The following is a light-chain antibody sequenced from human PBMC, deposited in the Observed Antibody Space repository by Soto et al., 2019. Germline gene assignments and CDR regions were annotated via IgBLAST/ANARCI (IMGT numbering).Light chain of an antibody. V-gene: IGKV3-20*01. CDR2: RTS. CDR1: QSVSGSY. J-gene: IGKJ5*01. CDR3: QQYNNWPPT. Sequence: EIVLSRSPGTLSLSPGERAPLSCRASQSVSGSYLAWYQQKPGQAPRLLIYRTSNRATGIPDRFSGSGSGTEFTLTISSLQSEDFVVYYCQQYNNWPPTFGQGTRLEIK.